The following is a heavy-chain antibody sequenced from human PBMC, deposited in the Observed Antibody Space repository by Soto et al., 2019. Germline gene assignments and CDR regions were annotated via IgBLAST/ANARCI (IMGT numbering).Heavy chain of an antibody. CDR2: ITSSGCYT. V-gene: IGHV3-11*05. J-gene: IGHJ6*02. Sequence: PGGSLRLSCAASGLTFSDYDMSWIRQAPGKGLEWVSYITSSGCYTKYADSVQGRFTISRDNAKNSLYLQMNSLRAEDTAVYYCARELDGIDVWGQGTTVTVSS. CDR1: GLTFSDYD. CDR3: ARELDGIDV.